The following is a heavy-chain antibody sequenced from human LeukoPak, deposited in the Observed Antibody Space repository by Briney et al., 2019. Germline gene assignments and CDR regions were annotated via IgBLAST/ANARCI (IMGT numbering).Heavy chain of an antibody. J-gene: IGHJ4*02. CDR2: INHSGST. CDR1: GGSFSGYY. CDR3: AREGRAVDY. V-gene: IGHV4-34*01. Sequence: SETLSLTCAVYGGSFSGYYWSWIRQPPGKGLEWIGEINHSGSTNYNPSLKSRVTISVDTSKNQFSLKLSSVTAADTAVYYCAREGRAVDYWGQGTLVTVSS.